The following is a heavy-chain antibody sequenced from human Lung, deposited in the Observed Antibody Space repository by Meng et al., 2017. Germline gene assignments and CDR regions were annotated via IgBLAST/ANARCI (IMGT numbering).Heavy chain of an antibody. J-gene: IGHJ5*02. CDR3: AKEAAMAS. Sequence: EGQLMESGGGLVQPGGSLSLSCAASGFTFKAFSMTWVRQAPGKGLEWVSTISSTGDSTFYPDSVKGRFIVSRDNSKNTLYLQMNSLRAEDTAIYYCAKEAAMASWGQGTLVTVSS. CDR1: GFTFKAFS. V-gene: IGHV3-23*01. D-gene: IGHD5-18*01. CDR2: ISSTGDST.